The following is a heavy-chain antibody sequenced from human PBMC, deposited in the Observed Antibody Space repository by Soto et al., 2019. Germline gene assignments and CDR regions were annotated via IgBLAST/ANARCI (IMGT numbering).Heavy chain of an antibody. CDR3: ARDDYYDSNNWFDP. J-gene: IGHJ5*02. Sequence: PSETLALTCAVSGVSIKTYYWSWIRKPAGKGLEWIGRIYTTGSANHNPSLKSRVTMSVDTSKNQVSLKLTSVTAADAGVYYCARDDYYDSNNWFDPWGQGTLVTVSS. CDR1: GVSIKTYY. V-gene: IGHV4-4*07. D-gene: IGHD3-9*01. CDR2: IYTTGSA.